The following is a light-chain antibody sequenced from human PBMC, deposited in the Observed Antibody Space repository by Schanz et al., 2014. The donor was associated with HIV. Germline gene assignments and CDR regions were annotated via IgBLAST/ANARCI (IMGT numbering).Light chain of an antibody. J-gene: IGLJ3*02. CDR2: DVS. V-gene: IGLV2-14*03. Sequence: QSVLTQPASVSGSPGQSITISCTGTSSDVGAYNYVSWYQQHPGKAPKLMIYDVSSRPSGVSNRFSGSRSDNTASLTVSGLQADDEGDYYCTSYTTTRTVAFGGGTKLTVL. CDR1: SSDVGAYNY. CDR3: TSYTTTRTVA.